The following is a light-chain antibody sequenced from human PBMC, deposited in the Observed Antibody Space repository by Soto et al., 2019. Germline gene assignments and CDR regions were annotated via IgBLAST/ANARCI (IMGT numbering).Light chain of an antibody. CDR2: DAS. J-gene: IGKJ1*01. CDR3: KQFGT. V-gene: IGKV1-5*01. CDR1: QSINTW. Sequence: DIQMTQSPATLSASVGDRVTITCRASQSINTWLAWYQQKPGKAPKLLIYDASSLESGVPSRFSGSGSGTEFTLTISSLQPDDFATYYCKQFGTFGQGNKV.